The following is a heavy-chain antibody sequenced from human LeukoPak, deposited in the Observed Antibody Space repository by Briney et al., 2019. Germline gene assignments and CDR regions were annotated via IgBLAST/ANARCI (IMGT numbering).Heavy chain of an antibody. V-gene: IGHV3-23*01. D-gene: IGHD3-10*01. CDR3: AKVVASYYYGSGSYYNPPNYFDY. J-gene: IGHJ4*02. CDR2: ISGSGGST. CDR1: GFTFSSYA. Sequence: GGSLRLSCAASGFTFSSYAMSWVRQAPGKGLEWVSAISGSGGSTYYADSVKGRFTISRGNSKNTLYLQMNSLRAEDTAVYYCAKVVASYYYGSGSYYNPPNYFDYWGQGTLVTVSS.